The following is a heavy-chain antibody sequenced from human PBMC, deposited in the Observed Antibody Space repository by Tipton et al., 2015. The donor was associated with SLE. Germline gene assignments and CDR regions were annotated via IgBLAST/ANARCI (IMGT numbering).Heavy chain of an antibody. V-gene: IGHV3-33*06. J-gene: IGHJ4*02. D-gene: IGHD3-10*01. CDR1: GFTFTSCG. CDR2: IWFDGSNK. Sequence: VQLVQSGGGVVQPGRSLRLSCEASGFTFTSCGMHWVRQAPGKGLEWVALIWFDGSNKYYADSVKGRFTISRDNSMNTLYLQMNSLRAEDTAVYYCAKGGFGDLSDPYYFDFWGQGTLVTVSS. CDR3: AKGGFGDLSDPYYFDF.